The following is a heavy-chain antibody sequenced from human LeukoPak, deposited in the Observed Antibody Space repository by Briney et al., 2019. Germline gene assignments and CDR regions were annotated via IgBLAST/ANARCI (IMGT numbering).Heavy chain of an antibody. J-gene: IGHJ4*02. Sequence: SETLSLTCAVSGGSISTSGFYWGWIRQPPGKGLEWIGSVYHGGSTYYNSSLKSRVTISVDTSKNQFSLKLSSGTAADSAVYYCARLGGGKSFDFWGQGTLVTVSS. CDR1: GGSISTSGFY. CDR2: VYHGGST. D-gene: IGHD3-16*01. CDR3: ARLGGGKSFDF. V-gene: IGHV4-39*01.